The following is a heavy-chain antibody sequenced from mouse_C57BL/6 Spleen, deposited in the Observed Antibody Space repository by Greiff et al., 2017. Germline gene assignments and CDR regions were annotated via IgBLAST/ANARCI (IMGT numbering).Heavy chain of an antibody. D-gene: IGHD2-4*01. J-gene: IGHJ2*01. Sequence: QVQLQQSGAELVMPGASVKLSCKASGYTFTSYWMHWVKQRPGQGLEWIGEIDPSDSYTNYNQKVKGKSTLTVDKSSSTAYMQLSSLKSEESAVYYCARRDYDGSRFDYWGQGTTLTVSS. CDR2: IDPSDSYT. CDR3: ARRDYDGSRFDY. V-gene: IGHV1-69*01. CDR1: GYTFTSYW.